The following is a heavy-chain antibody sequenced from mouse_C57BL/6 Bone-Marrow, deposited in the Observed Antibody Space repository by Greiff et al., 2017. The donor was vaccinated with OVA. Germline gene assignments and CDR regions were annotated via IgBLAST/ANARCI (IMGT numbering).Heavy chain of an antibody. CDR3: AIYDGDYRLAMDY. D-gene: IGHD2-3*01. CDR2: INPNNGGT. Sequence: VQLQQSGPELVKPGASVKMSCKASGYTFTDYNMHWVKQSHGKSLEWIGYINPNNGGTSYNQKFKGKATLTVNKSSSTAYMELRSLTSENSAVYYCAIYDGDYRLAMDYWGQGTSVTVSS. J-gene: IGHJ4*01. V-gene: IGHV1-22*01. CDR1: GYTFTDYN.